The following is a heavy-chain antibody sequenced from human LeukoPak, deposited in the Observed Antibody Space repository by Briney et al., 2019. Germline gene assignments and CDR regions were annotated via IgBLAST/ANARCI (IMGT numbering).Heavy chain of an antibody. D-gene: IGHD7-27*01. CDR3: ARDNWGGMDDDY. V-gene: IGHV1-2*02. CDR1: GYPFIDYY. J-gene: IGHJ4*02. Sequence: ASVKVSCKASGYPFIDYYLHWVRQAPGQGLEWMGCINPNTGDTNSAQNFQGRVTMTRDTSISTAYMELSRLTSDDTAVYYYARDNWGGMDDDYWGQGTLVTVSS. CDR2: INPNTGDT.